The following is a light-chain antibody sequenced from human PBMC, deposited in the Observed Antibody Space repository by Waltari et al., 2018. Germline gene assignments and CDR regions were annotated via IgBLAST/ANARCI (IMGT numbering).Light chain of an antibody. Sequence: DIQMTQSPSSVSASVGDRVTTTCRASQGISNHLAWYQQKPGKAPKFLIYAASTLQSGVPSRFSGSGSGTEFTLTISDLQPEDFATYFCQQGNNFPPTFDQGTEVEI. CDR1: QGISNH. CDR2: AAS. CDR3: QQGNNFPPT. J-gene: IGKJ1*01. V-gene: IGKV1-12*01.